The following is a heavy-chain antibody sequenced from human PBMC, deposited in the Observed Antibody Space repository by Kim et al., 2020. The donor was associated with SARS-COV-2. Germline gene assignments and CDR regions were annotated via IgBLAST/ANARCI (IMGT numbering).Heavy chain of an antibody. Sequence: SETLSLTCTVSGASVSSRGYYWSWIRQLPGKGLEWIGFIYYSGDIHYNPSLKSRVSISLDMSKNQVSLQMNSVTAADTAVYFCARAGAGVTEYPIVNFFDFWGRGSLVTVSS. V-gene: IGHV4-31*03. D-gene: IGHD1-26*01. J-gene: IGHJ4*02. CDR3: ARAGAGVTEYPIVNFFDF. CDR2: IYYSGDI. CDR1: GASVSSRGYY.